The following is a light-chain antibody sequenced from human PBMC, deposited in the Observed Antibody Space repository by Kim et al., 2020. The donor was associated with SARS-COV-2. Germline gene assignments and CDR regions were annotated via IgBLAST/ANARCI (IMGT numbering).Light chain of an antibody. CDR3: QVWDSSTYHVV. V-gene: IGLV3-21*01. CDR1: KIGSKS. CDR2: YDS. Sequence: PGKTATITCGGDKIGSKSVHWYQQRPGQAPVLVIYYDSDRPSGIPERFSGSNSGNTATLTINGVEAGDEADYCCQVWDSSTYHVVFGGGTQLTVL. J-gene: IGLJ2*01.